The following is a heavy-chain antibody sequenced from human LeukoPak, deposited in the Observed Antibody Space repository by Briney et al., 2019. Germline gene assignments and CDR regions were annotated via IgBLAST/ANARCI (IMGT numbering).Heavy chain of an antibody. D-gene: IGHD3-3*01. CDR1: GYTFTSYG. J-gene: IGHJ5*02. V-gene: IGHV1-18*01. Sequence: ASVKVSCKASGYTFTSYGISWVRQAPGQGLEWMGWISAYNGSTNYAQKPQGRITMTTDTSTSTAYMELRSLRSDDTAVYYCARVVFPHYDFWSGYLNWFDPWGQGTLVTVSS. CDR3: ARVVFPHYDFWSGYLNWFDP. CDR2: ISAYNGST.